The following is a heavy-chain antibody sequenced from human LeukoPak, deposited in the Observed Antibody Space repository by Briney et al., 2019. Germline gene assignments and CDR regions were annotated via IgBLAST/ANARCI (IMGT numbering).Heavy chain of an antibody. CDR2: ILDSGST. CDR3: ARGTYYDILTHYYGMDV. D-gene: IGHD3-9*01. CDR1: GGSFSDHY. V-gene: IGHV4-34*01. Sequence: SETLSLTCAVYGGSFSDHYWSWIRKPPGKGLEWIGDILDSGSTNSNPSLKSRITISVDASKKQFSLNLRSVTAADTAVYYCARGTYYDILTHYYGMDVWGQGTTVTVSS. J-gene: IGHJ6*02.